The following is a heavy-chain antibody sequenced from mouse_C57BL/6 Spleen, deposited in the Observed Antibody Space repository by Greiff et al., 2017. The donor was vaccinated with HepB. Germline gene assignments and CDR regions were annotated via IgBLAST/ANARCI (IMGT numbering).Heavy chain of an antibody. J-gene: IGHJ2*01. CDR3: TLYYSNLFDY. V-gene: IGHV6-6*01. CDR2: IRNKANNHAT. D-gene: IGHD2-5*01. CDR1: GFTFSDAW. Sequence: EVMLVESGGGLVQPGGSMKLSCAASGFTFSDAWMDWVRQSPEKGLEWVAEIRNKANNHATYYAESVKGRFTISRDDSKSRVYLQMNSLRAEYTGIYYCTLYYSNLFDYWGQGTTLTVSS.